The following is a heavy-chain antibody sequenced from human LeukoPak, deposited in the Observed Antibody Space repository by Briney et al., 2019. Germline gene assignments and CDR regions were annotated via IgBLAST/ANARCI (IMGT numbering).Heavy chain of an antibody. CDR1: GFIISGNY. Sequence: PGESLRLSCAASGFIISGNYMSWVRQAPGKGLEWVANIKQDGSEKYYVDSVKGRFTISRDNAKNSLYLQMNSLRVEDTAVYYCARGAPDYWGQGTLVSVSS. J-gene: IGHJ4*02. CDR2: IKQDGSEK. CDR3: ARGAPDY. V-gene: IGHV3-7*04.